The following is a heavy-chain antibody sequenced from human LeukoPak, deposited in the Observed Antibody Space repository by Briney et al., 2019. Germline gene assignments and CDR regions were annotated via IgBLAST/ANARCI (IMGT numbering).Heavy chain of an antibody. J-gene: IGHJ4*02. V-gene: IGHV4-4*07. CDR2: IYTSGST. CDR3: ARDRQQLALS. CDR1: GGFISSYY. Sequence: SQTLSLTCTVSGGFISSYYRSSIRQHAGKGLEWLGRIYTSGSTNYNPSLKSRVTMSVDTSKNQFSLKLSSVTAADTAVYYCARDRQQLALSWGQGTLVTVSS. D-gene: IGHD6-13*01.